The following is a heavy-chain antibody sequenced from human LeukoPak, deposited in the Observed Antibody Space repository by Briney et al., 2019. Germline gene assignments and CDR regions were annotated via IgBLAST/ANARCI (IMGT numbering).Heavy chain of an antibody. CDR1: GFTFSSYW. V-gene: IGHV3-7*01. J-gene: IGHJ4*02. CDR2: IKQDGSEK. D-gene: IGHD3-22*01. CDR3: ARSRSGYYEDY. Sequence: GGSLRLSCAASGFTFSSYWMSWVRQAPGKGLEWVANIKQDGSEKYYVDSVKGRFTISRDNAKNSLYLQVNSLSAEDTAVYYCARSRSGYYEDYWGQGTLVTVSS.